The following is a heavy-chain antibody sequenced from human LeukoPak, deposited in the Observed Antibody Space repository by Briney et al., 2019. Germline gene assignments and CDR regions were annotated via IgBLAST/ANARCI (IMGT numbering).Heavy chain of an antibody. CDR1: GGSISSSSYY. CDR2: IYTSGST. Sequence: SETLSLTCTVSGGSISSSSYYWGWIRQPAGKGLEWIGRIYTSGSTNYNPYLKSRVTMSVDTPKNQFSLKLSSVTAADTAVYYCAREDSGPLHGDYYDSSGYYGTIDYWGQGTLVTVSS. CDR3: AREDSGPLHGDYYDSSGYYGTIDY. V-gene: IGHV4-61*02. D-gene: IGHD3-22*01. J-gene: IGHJ4*02.